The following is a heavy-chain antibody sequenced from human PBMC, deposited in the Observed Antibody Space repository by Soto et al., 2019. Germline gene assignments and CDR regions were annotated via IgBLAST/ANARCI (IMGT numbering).Heavy chain of an antibody. CDR2: IFYSGTT. V-gene: IGHV4-30-4*01. CDR1: GDSISSADYY. CDR3: ARDLWVEPELYYYGMDV. J-gene: IGHJ6*04. Sequence: QVQLQESGPGLVRPSQTLSLTCTVSGDSISSADYYWSWIRQTPGKGLEWIGHIFYSGTTYYNPSLKSRLTISVDTSNKHFSLRLTSVTAADTAVYYCARDLWVEPELYYYGMDVWGKGTTVTVSS. D-gene: IGHD1-1*01.